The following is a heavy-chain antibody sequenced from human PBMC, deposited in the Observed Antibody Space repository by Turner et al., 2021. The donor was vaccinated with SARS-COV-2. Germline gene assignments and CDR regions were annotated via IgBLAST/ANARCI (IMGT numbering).Heavy chain of an antibody. Sequence: QLQLQESGPGLVKPPETLSRTCTVSGGSISSSSYYWGWIRQPPGKGLEWIGSIYYSGSTYYNPSLKSRVTISVDTSKNQFSLKLTSVTAADTAVYFCARHWEVAAAAYLARFDPWGQGTLVTVSS. V-gene: IGHV4-39*01. CDR2: IYYSGST. CDR1: GGSISSSSYY. CDR3: ARHWEVAAAAYLARFDP. J-gene: IGHJ5*02. D-gene: IGHD6-13*01.